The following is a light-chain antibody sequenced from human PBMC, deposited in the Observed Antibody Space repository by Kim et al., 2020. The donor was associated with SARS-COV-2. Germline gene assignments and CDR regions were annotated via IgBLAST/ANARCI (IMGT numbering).Light chain of an antibody. CDR3: SSYAGSYTMI. V-gene: IGLV2-11*01. CDR1: SSDIGAYNY. J-gene: IGLJ2*01. CDR2: DVT. Sequence: QSALTQPHSVSGSPGQSVTTSCTGTSSDIGAYNYVSWYQQHPGKVPKVMIYDVTKRPSGVPDRFSGSKSGNTASLTISGLQTEDEADYYCSSYAGSYTMIFGGGTQLTVL.